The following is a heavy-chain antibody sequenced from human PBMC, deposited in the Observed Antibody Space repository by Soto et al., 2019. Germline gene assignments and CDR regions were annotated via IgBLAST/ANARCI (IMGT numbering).Heavy chain of an antibody. Sequence: QVQLVQSGAEVKKPGASVKVSCKASGYTFTSYGISWVRQAPGQGLEWMGWISAYNGNTNYAQKLQGRVTMTTDTSTGTDQLEMRSLRSDDTAVYYCASSGYSSGWSWFDSCGQVNLVTVSS. CDR2: ISAYNGNT. V-gene: IGHV1-18*01. CDR3: ASSGYSSGWSWFDS. D-gene: IGHD6-19*01. CDR1: GYTFTSYG. J-gene: IGHJ5*01.